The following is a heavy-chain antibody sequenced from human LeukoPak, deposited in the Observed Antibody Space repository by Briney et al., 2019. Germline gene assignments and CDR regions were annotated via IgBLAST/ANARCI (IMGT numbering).Heavy chain of an antibody. CDR2: ISWNSGSI. CDR3: AKDRSDYYYGMDV. Sequence: GGSLRLSCAASGFTFDDYAMHWVRHAPGKGLEWVSGISWNSGSIGYADSVKGRFTISRDNAKNSLYLQMNSLRAEDTALYYCAKDRSDYYYGMDVWGQGTTVTVSS. V-gene: IGHV3-9*01. CDR1: GFTFDDYA. J-gene: IGHJ6*02. D-gene: IGHD1-26*01.